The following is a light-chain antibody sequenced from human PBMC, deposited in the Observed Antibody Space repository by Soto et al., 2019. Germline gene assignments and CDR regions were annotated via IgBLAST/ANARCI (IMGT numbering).Light chain of an antibody. V-gene: IGKV1-5*01. J-gene: IGKJ1*01. CDR3: QQYDKYST. CDR2: DAS. CDR1: QTISVS. Sequence: IQMTPSPSTLSASVGDTVTITCRASQTISVSLAWYRQKPGKAPNLLIYDASTLQEGVPARFSGSGSATEFTLTVTRLQPDDFATDFCQQYDKYSTFGHGTKVDVK.